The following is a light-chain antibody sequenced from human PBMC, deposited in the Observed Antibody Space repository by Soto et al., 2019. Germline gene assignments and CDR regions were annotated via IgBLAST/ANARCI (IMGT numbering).Light chain of an antibody. CDR2: DVS. CDR1: SSDIGDYYY. V-gene: IGLV2-14*03. J-gene: IGLJ2*01. Sequence: QSALTQPASVSGSPGQSITISCTGTSSDIGDYYYVSWYQHHPGKAPKLIISDVSNRPSGISNRFSGSKSGNTASLTISGLQTEDEAHYYCSSYRGGSTPFVVFGGGTQLTVL. CDR3: SSYRGGSTPFVV.